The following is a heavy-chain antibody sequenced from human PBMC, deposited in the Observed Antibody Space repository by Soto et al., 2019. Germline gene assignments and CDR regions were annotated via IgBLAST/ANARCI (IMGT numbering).Heavy chain of an antibody. Sequence: QVQLVQSGAEVKKHGASVKVSCKASGYTFTDYYMHWVRQAPGQGLEWMGWINPNSGGTNYAQKFQGWVTMTRDTSISTAYMELSRLRSDDTAVYYCARATRDGLWFGESVSRYYFDYWGQGTLVTVSS. CDR3: ARATRDGLWFGESVSRYYFDY. V-gene: IGHV1-2*04. CDR1: GYTFTDYY. CDR2: INPNSGGT. D-gene: IGHD3-10*01. J-gene: IGHJ4*02.